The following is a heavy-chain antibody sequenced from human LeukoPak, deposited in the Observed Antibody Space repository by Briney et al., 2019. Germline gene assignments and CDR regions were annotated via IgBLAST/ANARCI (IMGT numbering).Heavy chain of an antibody. CDR1: GYSFTSYW. V-gene: IGHV5-51*01. J-gene: IGHJ5*02. Sequence: GESLKISCKGSGYSFTSYWIGWVRQMPGKGLEWVGIIYPGDSDTRYSPSFQGQVTISADKSISTAYLQWSSLKASDTAMYYCARLRGIAARPGTNWFDPWGQGTLVTVSS. CDR3: ARLRGIAARPGTNWFDP. D-gene: IGHD6-6*01. CDR2: IYPGDSDT.